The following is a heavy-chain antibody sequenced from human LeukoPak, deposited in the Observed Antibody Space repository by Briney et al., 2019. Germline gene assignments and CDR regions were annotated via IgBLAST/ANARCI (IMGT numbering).Heavy chain of an antibody. J-gene: IGHJ5*02. CDR3: ATDRPPRGYSYGYYGS. V-gene: IGHV1-24*01. CDR2: FDPEDGET. Sequence: ASVKVSCKVSGYTLTELSMHWVRQAPGKGLEWMGGFDPEDGETIYAQKFQGRVTMTEDTSTDTAYMKLSSLSSEDTAVYYCATDRPPRGYSYGYYGSWGQGTLVTVSS. CDR1: GYTLTELS. D-gene: IGHD5-18*01.